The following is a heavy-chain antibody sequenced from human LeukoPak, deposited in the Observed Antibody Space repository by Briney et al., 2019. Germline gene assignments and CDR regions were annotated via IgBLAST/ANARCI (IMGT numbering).Heavy chain of an antibody. CDR2: ISYDGSNK. V-gene: IGHV3-30-3*01. D-gene: IGHD5-24*01. J-gene: IGHJ3*02. CDR1: GFTFSSYA. Sequence: GGSLRLSCAASGFTFSSYAMHWVRQAPGKGLEWVAVISYDGSNKYYADSVKGRFTISRDNAKKSLYLQMDRLRGEDTAVYFCGRDKEEMSRAPYGFHIWGQGTMVTVSS. CDR3: GRDKEEMSRAPYGFHI.